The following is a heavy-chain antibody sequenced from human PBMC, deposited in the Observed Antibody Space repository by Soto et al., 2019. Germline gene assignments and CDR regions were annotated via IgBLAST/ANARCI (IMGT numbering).Heavy chain of an antibody. V-gene: IGHV3-23*01. CDR1: GFTFSSYA. D-gene: IGHD1-26*01. Sequence: EVQLLESGGGLVQPGGSLRLSCAASGFTFSSYAMRWVRQAPGKGLEWVSAISGSGGSTYYADSVKGRFTISRDNSKNSLYLQVTRLGAEHTAVFYGAALGSGSYDHYSGQGTLVILSS. CDR2: ISGSGGST. CDR3: AALGSGSYDHY. J-gene: IGHJ4*02.